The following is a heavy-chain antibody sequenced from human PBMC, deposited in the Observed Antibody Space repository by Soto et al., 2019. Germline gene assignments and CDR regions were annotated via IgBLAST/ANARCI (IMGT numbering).Heavy chain of an antibody. V-gene: IGHV3-53*04. CDR3: ASHMSFYSPYYYYMDV. Sequence: GGSLRLSCAASGFTVSSNYMSWVRQAPGKGLEWVSVIYSGGSTYYADSVKGRFTISRHNSKNTLYLQMNSLRAEDTAVYYCASHMSFYSPYYYYMDVWGKGTTVTVSS. J-gene: IGHJ6*03. D-gene: IGHD2-21*01. CDR1: GFTVSSNY. CDR2: IYSGGST.